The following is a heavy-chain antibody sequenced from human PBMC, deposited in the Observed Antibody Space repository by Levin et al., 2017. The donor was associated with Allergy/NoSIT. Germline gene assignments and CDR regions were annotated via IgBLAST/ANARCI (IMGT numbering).Heavy chain of an antibody. CDR3: AGCCTSSRCSDNYSYGMDV. CDR2: IYFSGST. J-gene: IGHJ6*02. CDR1: GVSIRSSDYY. V-gene: IGHV4-39*01. D-gene: IGHD1-1*01. Sequence: GSLRLSCTVSGVSIRSSDYYWGWIRQSPEKGLEWMGSIYFSGSTYYNPSLTNRITISADMSKNLLSLSLSSVTAADSALYYCAGCCTSSRCSDNYSYGMDVWGHGTAVTVSS.